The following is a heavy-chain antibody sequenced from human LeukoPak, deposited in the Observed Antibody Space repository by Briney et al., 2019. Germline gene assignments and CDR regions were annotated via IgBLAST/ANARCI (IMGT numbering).Heavy chain of an antibody. V-gene: IGHV6-1*01. Sequence: SQTLSLTCAISGDSVSSNSAAWNWIRQSPSRGLEWLGRTYYRSKWYNDYAVSVKSRITISPDTSKNQFSLQLNSVTPEDTAVYYCARGQSVAATTGYWFDPWGQGTLVTVSS. CDR2: TYYRSKWYN. D-gene: IGHD2-15*01. CDR1: GDSVSSNSAA. J-gene: IGHJ5*02. CDR3: ARGQSVAATTGYWFDP.